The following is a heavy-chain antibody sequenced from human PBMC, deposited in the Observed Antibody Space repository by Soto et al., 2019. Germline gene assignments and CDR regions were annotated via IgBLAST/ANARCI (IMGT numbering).Heavy chain of an antibody. CDR3: ATLWFGEGGY. J-gene: IGHJ4*02. Sequence: QLQLQESGPGLVKPSETLSLTCTVSGGSISRSSYFWGWIRQHPGKGLEWIGSIYYSGNTYYNASIRSRVTISVDTSKNQFSLKLSVVTAVDTAVYYSATLWFGEGGYWGQGTLVTVSS. CDR1: GGSISRSSYF. CDR2: IYYSGNT. V-gene: IGHV4-39*01. D-gene: IGHD3-10*01.